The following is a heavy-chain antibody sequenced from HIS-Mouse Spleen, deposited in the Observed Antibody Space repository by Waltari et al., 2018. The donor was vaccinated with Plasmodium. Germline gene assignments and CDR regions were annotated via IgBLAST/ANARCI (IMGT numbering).Heavy chain of an antibody. J-gene: IGHJ6*02. CDR1: GFTFSSYW. CDR3: AREYYDFWSGWDYYYYGMDV. Sequence: AASGFTFSSYWMSWVRQAPGKGLGWVANIKQDGSEKYYVDSVKGRFTISRDKAKNSLYLQMNSLRAEDTAVYYCAREYYDFWSGWDYYYYGMDVWGQGTTVTVSS. D-gene: IGHD3-3*01. V-gene: IGHV3-7*01. CDR2: IKQDGSEK.